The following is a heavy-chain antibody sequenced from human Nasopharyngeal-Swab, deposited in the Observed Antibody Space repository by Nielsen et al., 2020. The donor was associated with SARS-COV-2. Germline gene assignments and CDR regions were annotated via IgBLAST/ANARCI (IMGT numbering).Heavy chain of an antibody. CDR2: IIPILGIA. CDR1: GYTFTSYA. J-gene: IGHJ6*02. D-gene: IGHD3-10*01. V-gene: IGHV1-69*04. CDR3: ARDEGITMVRGDLAGMDV. Sequence: SVKVSCKASGYTFTSYAISWVRQAPGQGLEWMGRIIPILGIANYAQKFQGRVTITADKSTSTAYMELSSLRSEDTAVYYCARDEGITMVRGDLAGMDVWGQGTTVTVSS.